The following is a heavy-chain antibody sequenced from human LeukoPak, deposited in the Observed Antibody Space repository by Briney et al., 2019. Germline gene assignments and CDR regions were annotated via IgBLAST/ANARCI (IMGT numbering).Heavy chain of an antibody. CDR3: ASYCSSTSCYGYYFDY. V-gene: IGHV3-21*01. D-gene: IGHD2-2*01. CDR2: ISSSSSYI. CDR1: GFTFSSYG. Sequence: GRSLRLSCAASGFTFSSYGMHWVRQAPGKGLEWVSSISSSSSYIYYADSVKGRFTISRDNAKNSLYLQMNSLRAEDTAVYYCASYCSSTSCYGYYFDYWGQGTLVTVSS. J-gene: IGHJ4*02.